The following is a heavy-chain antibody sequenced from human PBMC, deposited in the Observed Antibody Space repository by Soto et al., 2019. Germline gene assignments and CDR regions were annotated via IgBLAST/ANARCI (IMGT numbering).Heavy chain of an antibody. CDR3: AKDQGSSWYEIDY. CDR1: GFTFSNYA. CDR2: ISGSGGST. J-gene: IGHJ4*02. D-gene: IGHD6-13*01. V-gene: IGHV3-23*01. Sequence: EVQLLESGGGLVQPGGSLRLSCAASGFTFSNYAVTWVRQAPGKGLEWVSTISGSGGSTYYADSVKGRFTISRDNSKNTFYLQMNSLRAEDTAVYYCAKDQGSSWYEIDYWGQGTLVTVSS.